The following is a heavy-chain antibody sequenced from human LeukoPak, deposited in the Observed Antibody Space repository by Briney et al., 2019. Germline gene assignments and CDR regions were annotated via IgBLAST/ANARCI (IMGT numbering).Heavy chain of an antibody. CDR1: GFSLSTSGVG. D-gene: IGHD2-2*02. CDR2: IYWNDDK. V-gene: IGHV2-5*01. CDR3: AHSYCSSTSCYTPWFDP. J-gene: IGHJ5*02. Sequence: SGPTLVNPTQTLTLTCTFSGFSLSTSGVGVGWIRQPPGKALEWLALIYWNDDKRYSPSLKSGLTITKDTSKNQVVLTMTNMDPVDTATYYCAHSYCSSTSCYTPWFDPWGQGTLVTVSS.